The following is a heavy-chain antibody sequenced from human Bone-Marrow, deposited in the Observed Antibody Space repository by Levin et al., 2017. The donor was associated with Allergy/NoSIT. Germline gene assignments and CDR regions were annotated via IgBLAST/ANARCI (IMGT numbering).Heavy chain of an antibody. CDR1: GFTFSTYW. CDR2: INSDGSDT. CDR3: ARDSLEPLKYFDY. V-gene: IGHV3-74*01. D-gene: IGHD1-1*01. J-gene: IGHJ4*02. Sequence: GGSLRLSCAASGFTFSTYWMHWVRQAPGKGLVWVSRINSDGSDTSYVDSVQGRFTISRDNAKNTLYLQMNSLRAEDTAVYYCARDSLEPLKYFDYWGQGTLVTVSS.